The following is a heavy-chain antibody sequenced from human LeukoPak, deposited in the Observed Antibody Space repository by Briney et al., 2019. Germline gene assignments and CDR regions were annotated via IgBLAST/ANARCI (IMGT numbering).Heavy chain of an antibody. CDR2: INPNSGGT. J-gene: IGHJ5*02. D-gene: IGHD2-21*01. CDR3: TRADRLHGGPYLIGP. CDR1: GYSFTDYY. V-gene: IGHV1-2*02. Sequence: ASVKVSCKTSGYSFTDYYMHWVRQAPGQGLEWMGWINPNSGGTSSAQRFQGGVTMTRDTSITTVYMEVSWLTSDDTAIYYCTRADRLHGGPYLIGPWGQGTLVTVSS.